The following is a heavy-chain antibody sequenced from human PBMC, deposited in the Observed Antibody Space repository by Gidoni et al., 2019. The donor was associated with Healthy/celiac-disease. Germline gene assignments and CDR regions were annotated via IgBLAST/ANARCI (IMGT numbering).Heavy chain of an antibody. Sequence: EVQLLESGGGLVQTGGCLRLSCADSGFTFSRYAMSWVRQAPGKGMECVSAISGSGGSTYYADSVKGRFTIARDNSKNTLYLQMNSLRAEDTAVYYCAKDLGIFGVVIMGYFDYWGQGTLVTVSS. D-gene: IGHD3-3*01. CDR2: ISGSGGST. J-gene: IGHJ4*02. V-gene: IGHV3-23*01. CDR1: GFTFSRYA. CDR3: AKDLGIFGVVIMGYFDY.